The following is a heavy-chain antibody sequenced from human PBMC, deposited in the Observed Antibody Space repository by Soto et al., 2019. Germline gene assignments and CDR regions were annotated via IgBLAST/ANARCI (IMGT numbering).Heavy chain of an antibody. CDR3: ASVVAAAGTWYLDR. Sequence: ASVKVSCKASGYTFTGYYMHWVRQAPGQGLEWMGWINPNSGGTNYAQKFQGWVTMTRDTSISTAYMELSRLRSDDTAVYYSASVVAAAGTWYLDRWGSGTPVTVSS. CDR2: INPNSGGT. CDR1: GYTFTGYY. D-gene: IGHD6-13*01. V-gene: IGHV1-2*04. J-gene: IGHJ2*01.